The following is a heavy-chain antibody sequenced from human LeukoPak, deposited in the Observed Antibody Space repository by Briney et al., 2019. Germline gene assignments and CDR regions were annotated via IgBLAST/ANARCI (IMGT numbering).Heavy chain of an antibody. Sequence: ASVKVSCKASGYTFTGYYMHWVRLAPGQGLEWMGWINPNSGGTNFAQKFQGRVTMTRDTSISTAYMELSRLRSDDTAVFYCARVYYYASGRLDSWGQGTLITVSS. V-gene: IGHV1-2*02. CDR1: GYTFTGYY. D-gene: IGHD3-10*01. CDR2: INPNSGGT. CDR3: ARVYYYASGRLDS. J-gene: IGHJ4*02.